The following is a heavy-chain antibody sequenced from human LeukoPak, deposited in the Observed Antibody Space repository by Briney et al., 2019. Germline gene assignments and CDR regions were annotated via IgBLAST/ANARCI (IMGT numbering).Heavy chain of an antibody. CDR2: INHSGST. CDR3: AYDYGDSGAFDI. D-gene: IGHD4-17*01. V-gene: IGHV4-34*01. Sequence: SETLSLTCAVYGGSFSGYYWSWIRQPPGKGLEWIGEINHSGSTNYNPSLKSRVTISVDTSKNQFSLKLSSVTAADTAVYCCAYDYGDSGAFDIWGQGTMVTVSS. CDR1: GGSFSGYY. J-gene: IGHJ3*02.